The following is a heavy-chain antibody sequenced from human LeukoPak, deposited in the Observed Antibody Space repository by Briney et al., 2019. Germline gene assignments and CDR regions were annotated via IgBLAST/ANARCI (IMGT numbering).Heavy chain of an antibody. D-gene: IGHD2-15*01. CDR2: IYHSGST. V-gene: IGHV4-4*02. J-gene: IGHJ4*02. CDR3: ARAAKVGRGGGLGDY. CDR1: GGSISSSNW. Sequence: SETLSLTCAVSGGSISSSNWWSWVRQPPGKGLEWIGEIYHSGSTNYNPSLKSRVTISVDKSKNQFSLKLSSVTAADTAVYYCARAAKVGRGGGLGDYWGQGTLVTVSS.